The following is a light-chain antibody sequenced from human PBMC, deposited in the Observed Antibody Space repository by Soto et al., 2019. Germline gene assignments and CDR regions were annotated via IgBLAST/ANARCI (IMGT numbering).Light chain of an antibody. J-gene: IGLJ2*01. CDR1: SSNIGAGYD. CDR2: GNN. V-gene: IGLV1-40*01. Sequence: QSVLTQPPSVSGAPGQRVTISCTGRSSNIGAGYDVHWYQQLPGTAPKLLIYGNNNRPSGVPDRFSGSKSGTSASRAITGLQAEDEADYYCQSYDSSLGGCVFGGGTKLTVL. CDR3: QSYDSSLGGCV.